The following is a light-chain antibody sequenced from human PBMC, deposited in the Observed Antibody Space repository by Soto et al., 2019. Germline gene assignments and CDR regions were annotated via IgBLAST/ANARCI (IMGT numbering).Light chain of an antibody. V-gene: IGLV2-14*01. Sequence: QSALTQPASVSGSPGQSITISCTGTSSDVGVYKYVSWYQQHPGKAPKLMIYEVSNRPSGVSDRFSGSKSGNTASLTISGLQAEDEADYYCSSYTSSNTLYVFGTGTKVTVL. CDR2: EVS. J-gene: IGLJ1*01. CDR3: SSYTSSNTLYV. CDR1: SSDVGVYKY.